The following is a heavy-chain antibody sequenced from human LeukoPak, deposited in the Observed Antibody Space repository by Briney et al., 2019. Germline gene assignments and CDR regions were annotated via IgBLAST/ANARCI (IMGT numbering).Heavy chain of an antibody. D-gene: IGHD1-26*01. CDR3: ATDQSIAGPTTADY. CDR2: INTDGSNT. CDR1: GFTFSSFW. J-gene: IGHJ4*02. V-gene: IGHV3-74*01. Sequence: GGSLRLSCAASGFTFSSFWMHWVRQAPGKGLVWVSRINTDGSNTIYADSVKGRFTISRDNARNTLYLQMNSLRAGDTAVYYCATDQSIAGPTTADYWGQGTLVTVSS.